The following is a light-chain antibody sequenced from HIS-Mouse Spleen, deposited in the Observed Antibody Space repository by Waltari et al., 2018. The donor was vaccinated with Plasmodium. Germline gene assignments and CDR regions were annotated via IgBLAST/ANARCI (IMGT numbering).Light chain of an antibody. Sequence: AIQLTQSPSSLSASVGDRVTLTCRARQGISSAVAWYQQNPGKAPKLLCYDASSLESGVPSRVSRSGAGTDCTLTISSLQPEDFATYYCQQFNSYPTFGQGTKLEIK. CDR2: DAS. CDR1: QGISSA. J-gene: IGKJ2*01. CDR3: QQFNSYPT. V-gene: IGKV1-13*02.